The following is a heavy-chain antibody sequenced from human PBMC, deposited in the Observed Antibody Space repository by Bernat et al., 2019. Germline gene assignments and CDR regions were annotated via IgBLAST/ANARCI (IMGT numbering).Heavy chain of an antibody. D-gene: IGHD3-3*01. Sequence: QVHLVESGGGVVQPGRSLRLSCAASGFTFSSYGMHGVRQAPGKGLEWLAVIWSDGNYEYYAESLKGRFTISRDNPKNTLSLQMNNLRPEDTALSFCAKGTDPWSDGIDKWGRGPMVAVSS. CDR2: IWSDGNYE. J-gene: IGHJ3*02. CDR3: AKGTDPWSDGIDK. V-gene: IGHV3-33*06. CDR1: GFTFSSYG.